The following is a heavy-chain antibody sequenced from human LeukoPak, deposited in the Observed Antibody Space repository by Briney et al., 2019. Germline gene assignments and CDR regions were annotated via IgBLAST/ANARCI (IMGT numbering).Heavy chain of an antibody. CDR3: ARDQTDDYLGDYNMDV. CDR1: GYTFTGYY. Sequence: ASVKVSCKASGYTFTGYYMHWVRQAPGQGLEWMGWINPNSGGTNYAQKFQGRVTMTRDTSISTAYMELSRLRSDDTAVYYCARDQTDDYLGDYNMDVWGKGTTVTVSS. J-gene: IGHJ6*03. V-gene: IGHV1-2*02. D-gene: IGHD5-12*01. CDR2: INPNSGGT.